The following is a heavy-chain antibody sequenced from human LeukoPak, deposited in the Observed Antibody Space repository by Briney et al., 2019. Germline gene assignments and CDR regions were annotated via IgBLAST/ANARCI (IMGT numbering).Heavy chain of an antibody. CDR2: INRDGGLT. V-gene: IGHV3-74*01. J-gene: IGHJ3*01. CDR3: AREEHRLAAAGTSAFDL. D-gene: IGHD6-13*01. CDR1: GFTLNEYW. Sequence: PGGSLRLSCAASGFTLNEYWMHWVRQAPGKGLAWVSHINRDGGLTNYADSVKGRFTISRDNARNTLYLQMNSLRADDTAIYFCAREEHRLAAAGTSAFDLGGQGTLVTVSS.